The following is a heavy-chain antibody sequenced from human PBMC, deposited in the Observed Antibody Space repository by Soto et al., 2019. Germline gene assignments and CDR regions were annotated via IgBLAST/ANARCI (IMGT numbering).Heavy chain of an antibody. CDR1: GYTFTSYA. D-gene: IGHD3-22*01. Sequence: QVQLVQSGAEVKKPGASVKVSCKASGYTFTSYAMHWVRQAPGQRLEWMGGINAGNGNTKYSQKFQGRVTITRDTCGRTVYRELSSLCSEATAVYYWASSIVMVTGFDYGGQGTLVTVSS. CDR3: ASSIVMVTGFDY. CDR2: INAGNGNT. J-gene: IGHJ4*02. V-gene: IGHV1-3*01.